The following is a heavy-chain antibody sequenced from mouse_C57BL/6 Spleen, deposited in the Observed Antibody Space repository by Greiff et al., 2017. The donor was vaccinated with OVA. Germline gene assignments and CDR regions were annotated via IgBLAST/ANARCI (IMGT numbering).Heavy chain of an antibody. V-gene: IGHV5-4*01. CDR3: AREGAMVTTRYFDV. CDR2: ISDGGSYT. CDR1: GFTFSSYA. Sequence: EVQRVESGGGLVKPGGSLKLSCAASGFTFSSYAMSWVRQTPEKRLEWVATISDGGSYTYYPDNVKGRFTISRDNAKNNLYLQMSHLKSEDTAMYYCAREGAMVTTRYFDVWGTGTTVTVSS. D-gene: IGHD2-3*01. J-gene: IGHJ1*03.